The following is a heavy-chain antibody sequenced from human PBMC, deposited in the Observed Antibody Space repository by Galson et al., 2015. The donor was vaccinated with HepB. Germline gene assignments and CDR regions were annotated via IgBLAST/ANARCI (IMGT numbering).Heavy chain of an antibody. V-gene: IGHV1-69*13. J-gene: IGHJ4*02. CDR2: IIPIFGTA. Sequence: SVKVSCKASGGTFSSYAISRVRQAPGQGLEWMGGIIPIFGTANYAQKFQGRVTITADESTSTAYMELSSLRSEDTAVYYCARNWLKGYSSSWSSLGGDYWGQGTLVTVSS. CDR3: ARNWLKGYSSSWSSLGGDY. CDR1: GGTFSSYA. D-gene: IGHD6-13*01.